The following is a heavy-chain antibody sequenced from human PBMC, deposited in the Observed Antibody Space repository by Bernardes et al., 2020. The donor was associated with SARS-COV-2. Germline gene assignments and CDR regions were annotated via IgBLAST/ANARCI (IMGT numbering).Heavy chain of an antibody. J-gene: IGHJ6*02. CDR3: ARGRALQWLNGMDS. D-gene: IGHD6-19*01. Sequence: APPKVFCKASGYTFTSNDINWVLQATGQGLEWMGWMNPKSGNKVSAQNFQGRVTMTRNTSTSTAYMELSSLRSEDSAVYYCARGRALQWLNGMDSWGQGTTVTVSS. CDR1: GYTFTSND. V-gene: IGHV1-8*01. CDR2: MNPKSGNK.